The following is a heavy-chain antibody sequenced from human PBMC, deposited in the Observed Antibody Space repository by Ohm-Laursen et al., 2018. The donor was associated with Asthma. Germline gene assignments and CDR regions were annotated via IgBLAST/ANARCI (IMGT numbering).Heavy chain of an antibody. CDR2: IFYSGSS. Sequence: SQTLSLTCTVSGGSISSGDHFWTWIRQHPGKGLEWIGYIFYSGSSYYNPSLRSRLTLSVDTSKNQFSLRLSSVTAADTAVYYCARGTFYYESTGYYFFDHWGQGALVTVSS. D-gene: IGHD3-22*01. J-gene: IGHJ4*02. V-gene: IGHV4-31*03. CDR1: GGSISSGDHF. CDR3: ARGTFYYESTGYYFFDH.